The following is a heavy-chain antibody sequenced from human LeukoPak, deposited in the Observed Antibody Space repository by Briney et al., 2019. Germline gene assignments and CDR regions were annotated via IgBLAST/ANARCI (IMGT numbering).Heavy chain of an antibody. Sequence: GGSLRLSCAASGFTFSRYGMHLVRQTRGKALEWFYFLRYDESNQYYADCVNGRFTISRDNSNITLYLQINSLRPEDTAVYFCARGYGESHFDYWGQGTLVTVSS. V-gene: IGHV3-30*02. CDR1: GFTFSRYG. J-gene: IGHJ4*02. CDR2: LRYDESNQ. CDR3: ARGYGESHFDY. D-gene: IGHD5-18*01.